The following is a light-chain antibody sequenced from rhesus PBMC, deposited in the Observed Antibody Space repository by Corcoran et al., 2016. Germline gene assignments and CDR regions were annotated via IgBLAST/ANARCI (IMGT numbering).Light chain of an antibody. V-gene: IGKV1-46*01. CDR2: SAS. CDR3: QQYYSDPYT. Sequence: DIQMTQSPSSLSASVGDTVTITFRASQSFSSSLAWYQQKPGKAHKLLIYSASSLQFGVPSRFSGSKSGKDFPHTISSLQPEDVASDYCQQYYSDPYTFGQGTKVEIK. J-gene: IGKJ2*01. CDR1: QSFSSS.